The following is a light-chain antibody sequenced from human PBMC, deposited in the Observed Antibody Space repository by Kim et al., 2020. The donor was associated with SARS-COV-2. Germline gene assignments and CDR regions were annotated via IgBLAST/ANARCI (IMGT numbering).Light chain of an antibody. CDR1: SLRRSY. CDR2: GKN. Sequence: SSELTQDTAVSVALGQTVRITCQGDSLRRSYGSWYQQKPGQAPVLVMYGKNNRPSGVLDRFSGSSAGNTTSLTITGAQAEDEADYYCNSRDSTGNSYVFGTGTKVTVL. CDR3: NSRDSTGNSYV. J-gene: IGLJ1*01. V-gene: IGLV3-19*01.